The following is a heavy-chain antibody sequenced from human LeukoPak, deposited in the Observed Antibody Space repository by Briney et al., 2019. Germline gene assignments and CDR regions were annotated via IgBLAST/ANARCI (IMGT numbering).Heavy chain of an antibody. J-gene: IGHJ4*02. CDR3: ARGDAVQQMSHDY. CDR2: IHDSGTT. Sequence: SETLSLTCAVSGASITSSHWWSWARQPPGKGLEWIGEIHDSGTTNYKPSLKSRFTMSLDTSKNQFSLRLNSVTAADTAVYYCARGDAVQQMSHDYWGQGTLVTVSS. V-gene: IGHV4-4*02. CDR1: GASITSSHW. D-gene: IGHD6-13*01.